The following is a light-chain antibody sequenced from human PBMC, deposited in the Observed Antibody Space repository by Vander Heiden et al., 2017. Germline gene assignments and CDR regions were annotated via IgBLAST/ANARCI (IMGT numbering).Light chain of an antibody. CDR3: QQYGSSPRT. CDR1: QSVSSCY. J-gene: IGKJ1*01. V-gene: IGKV3-20*01. CDR2: GAA. Sequence: EIALTQTSGPPSLSPGLTAPLSGRASQSVSSCYFAWYQQKAGQAPRFLIYGAASRATGIPDRFSGSGSGTDFTLTISSLDPEDFAVYYCQQYGSSPRTFGQGTKVEIK.